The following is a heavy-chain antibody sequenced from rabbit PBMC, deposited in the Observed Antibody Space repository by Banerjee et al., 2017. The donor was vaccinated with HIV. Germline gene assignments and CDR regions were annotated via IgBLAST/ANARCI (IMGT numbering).Heavy chain of an antibody. CDR3: ARDLAAVIGWNFGL. V-gene: IGHV1S40*01. D-gene: IGHD1-1*01. CDR1: GFTFSSSYY. CDR2: MHTSSGST. Sequence: QSLEESGGGLVQPGASLTLTCTASGFTFSSSYYMSWVRQAPGKGLEWIGCMHTSSGSTYYASWAKGRFTISKTSSTTVTLQMTSLTAADTATYFCARDLAAVIGWNFGLWGPGTLVTVS. J-gene: IGHJ6*01.